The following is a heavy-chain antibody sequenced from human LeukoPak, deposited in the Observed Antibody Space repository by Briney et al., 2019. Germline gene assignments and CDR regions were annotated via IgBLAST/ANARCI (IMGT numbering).Heavy chain of an antibody. V-gene: IGHV1-18*01. J-gene: IGHJ4*02. D-gene: IGHD5-18*01. Sequence: ASVKVSCKASGYTFTSYGISWVRQAPGQGREWMGWISAYNGNTNYAQKLQGRVTMTTDTSTSTAYMELRSLRSDDTAVYYCARDTAMGSRFDYWGQGTLVTVSS. CDR3: ARDTAMGSRFDY. CDR2: ISAYNGNT. CDR1: GYTFTSYG.